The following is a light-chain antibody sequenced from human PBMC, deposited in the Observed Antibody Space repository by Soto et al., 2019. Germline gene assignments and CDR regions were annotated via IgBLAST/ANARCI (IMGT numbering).Light chain of an antibody. V-gene: IGKV3-20*01. J-gene: IGKJ1*01. CDR1: ESITSTY. Sequence: EIVLTQSPGTLSLSPGERATLSCRASESITSTYLAWYQQKPGRAPRLVIYGAFNRATGIPDRFSASGYGTDFSLTISGLEPEDSAVYFCQRYGTSPWSFGQGTKVEIK. CDR3: QRYGTSPWS. CDR2: GAF.